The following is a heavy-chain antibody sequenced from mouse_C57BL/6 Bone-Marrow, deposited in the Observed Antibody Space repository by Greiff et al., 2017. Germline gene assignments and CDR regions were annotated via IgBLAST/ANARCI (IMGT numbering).Heavy chain of an antibody. CDR3: AISIWLRRGPWFAY. J-gene: IGHJ3*01. CDR2: INPNNGGT. Sequence: EVQLQQSGPELVKPGASVKIPCKASGYTFTDYNMDWVKQSHGKSLEWIGDINPNNGGTIYNQKFKGKATLTVDKSSSTAYMELRSLTSEDTAVYYCAISIWLRRGPWFAYWGQGTLVTVSA. CDR1: GYTFTDYN. D-gene: IGHD2-2*01. V-gene: IGHV1-18*01.